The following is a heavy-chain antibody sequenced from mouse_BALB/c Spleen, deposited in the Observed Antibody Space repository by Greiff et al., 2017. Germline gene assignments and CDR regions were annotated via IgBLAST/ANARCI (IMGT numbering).Heavy chain of an antibody. CDR3: ARVRYYGSSYRWYFDV. CDR2: ISYSGST. V-gene: IGHV3-8*02. D-gene: IGHD1-1*01. Sequence: EVKLVESGPSLVKPSQTLSLTCSVTGDSITSGYWNWIRKFPGNKLEYMGYISYSGSTYYNPSLKSRISITRDTSKNQYYLQLNSVTTEDTATYYWARVRYYGSSYRWYFDVWGAGTTVTVSS. CDR1: GDSITSGY. J-gene: IGHJ1*01.